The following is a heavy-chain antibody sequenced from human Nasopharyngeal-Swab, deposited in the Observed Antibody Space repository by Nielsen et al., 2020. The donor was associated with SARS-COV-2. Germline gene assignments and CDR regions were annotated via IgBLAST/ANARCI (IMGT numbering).Heavy chain of an antibody. V-gene: IGHV1-46*01. J-gene: IGHJ4*02. CDR2: ISPTGSVT. CDR3: ARKQMWEYYFDY. D-gene: IGHD1-26*01. Sequence: RQAPGQGLAWMGIISPTGSVTMYAQNFQGRVTMTRGTSASTVYMELSSLRSEDTAVYYCARKQMWEYYFDYWGQGTLVTVSS.